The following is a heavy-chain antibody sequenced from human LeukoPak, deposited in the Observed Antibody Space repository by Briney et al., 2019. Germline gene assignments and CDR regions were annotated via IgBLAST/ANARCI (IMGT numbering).Heavy chain of an antibody. CDR2: IKGKSDGGTT. J-gene: IGHJ4*02. CDR1: STFINAW. CDR3: TTDSPTVPAAPH. Sequence: GGSLRLSCAGSTFINAWMSWVRQAPGKGLEWIGRIKGKSDGGTTDYAAPERGRFTISRDHSKNTLYLQMNSLKTEDTALYYCTTDSPTVPAAPHWGQGTLVTVSS. V-gene: IGHV3-15*05. D-gene: IGHD2-2*01.